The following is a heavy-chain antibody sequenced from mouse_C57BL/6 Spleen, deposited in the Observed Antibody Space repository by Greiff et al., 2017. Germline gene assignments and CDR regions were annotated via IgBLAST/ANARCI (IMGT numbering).Heavy chain of an antibody. CDR3: AREDYYDYDGYFDV. CDR2: IYPGSGST. J-gene: IGHJ1*03. D-gene: IGHD2-4*01. CDR1: GYTFTSYW. Sequence: QVQLQQPGAELVKPGASVKMSCKASGYTFTSYWITWVKQRPGQGLEWIGDIYPGSGSTNYNEKFKSKATLTVDTSSSTAYMQLSSLTSEDSAVYYCAREDYYDYDGYFDVWGTGTTVTVSS. V-gene: IGHV1-55*01.